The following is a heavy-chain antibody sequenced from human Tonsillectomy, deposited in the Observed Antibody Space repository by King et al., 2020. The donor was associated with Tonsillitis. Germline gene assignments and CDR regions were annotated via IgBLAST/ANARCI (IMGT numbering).Heavy chain of an antibody. CDR1: GGSISSYF. V-gene: IGHV4-59*01. D-gene: IGHD6-13*01. Sequence: QLQESGPGLVKPSETLSLTCSVSGGSISSYFWHWIRQPPGKRLEWIGYIDYTGSTNYNPSLKSRLTTSVDTSSNQFSLQLSAATAADTAVYYCARGVAAAVKFWGQGTLVTVSS. J-gene: IGHJ4*02. CDR2: IDYTGST. CDR3: ARGVAAAVKF.